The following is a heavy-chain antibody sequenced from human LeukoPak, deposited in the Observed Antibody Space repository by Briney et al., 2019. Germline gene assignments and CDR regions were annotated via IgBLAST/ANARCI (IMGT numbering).Heavy chain of an antibody. V-gene: IGHV3-7*04. J-gene: IGHJ3*02. D-gene: IGHD3-3*01. Sequence: PGGSLRLSCAASGFTFSSYWMSWVRQAPGKGLEWVANIKQDGSEKYYVDSVKGRFTISRDNAKNSLYLQMNSLRAEDTAVYHCARGYYDFWSGYLDAFDIWGQGTMVTVSS. CDR1: GFTFSSYW. CDR3: ARGYYDFWSGYLDAFDI. CDR2: IKQDGSEK.